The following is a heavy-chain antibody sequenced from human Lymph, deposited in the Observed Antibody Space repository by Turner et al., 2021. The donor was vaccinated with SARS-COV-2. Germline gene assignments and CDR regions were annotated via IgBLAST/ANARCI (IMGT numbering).Heavy chain of an antibody. V-gene: IGHV1-24*01. Sequence: QVQLVQSGAEVKKPGASVKVSCKLSVYTLTELSMPWVRQAPGKGLGWMGGFDPEDGEIIYAQKFQGRVTMTEDKSTDTAYMELSSLRSEDTAVYYCATVLCTGSSCYYYGMDVWGQGTTVTVSS. CDR2: FDPEDGEI. J-gene: IGHJ6*02. D-gene: IGHD2-15*01. CDR3: ATVLCTGSSCYYYGMDV. CDR1: VYTLTELS.